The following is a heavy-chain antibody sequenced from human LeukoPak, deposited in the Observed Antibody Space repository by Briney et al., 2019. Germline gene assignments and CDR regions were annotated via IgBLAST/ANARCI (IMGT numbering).Heavy chain of an antibody. CDR3: AKGSSSGWPYYFDY. D-gene: IGHD6-19*01. J-gene: IGHJ4*02. V-gene: IGHV3-23*01. CDR2: INDGGSST. CDR1: GFTFSRYA. Sequence: GGSLRLSCAASGFTFSRYAMSWVRQAPGKGLEWVAAINDGGSSTYYADAVKGRFSISRDNSRTTLSVEMDSLRAEDTAVYYCAKGSSSGWPYYFDYWGQGTPVTVSS.